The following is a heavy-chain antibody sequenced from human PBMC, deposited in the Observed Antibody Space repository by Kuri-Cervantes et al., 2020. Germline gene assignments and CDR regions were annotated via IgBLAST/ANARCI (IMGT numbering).Heavy chain of an antibody. J-gene: IGHJ3*02. CDR3: ARSIVSTIFGVVISGHAFDI. V-gene: IGHV3-13*01. D-gene: IGHD3-3*01. Sequence: GGSLRLSCAASGFTFSSYDMHWVRQATGKGPEWVSAIGTAGDTYYPGPVKGRFTISRENAKNSLYLQMNSLRAGDTAVYYCARSIVSTIFGVVISGHAFDIWGQGTMVTDSS. CDR2: IGTAGDT. CDR1: GFTFSSYD.